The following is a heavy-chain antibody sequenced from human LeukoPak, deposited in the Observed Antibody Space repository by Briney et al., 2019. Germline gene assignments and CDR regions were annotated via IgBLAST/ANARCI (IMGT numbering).Heavy chain of an antibody. Sequence: GGSLRLSCAASGFTFSSYGMSWVRQAPGKGLEWVSGISGSGGSTYYADSVKGRFTISRDNSKNTLYLQMNSLRAEDTAVYYCAKAVSCSSTSCYRNYGMDVWGQGTTVTVSS. CDR2: ISGSGGST. CDR1: GFTFSSYG. J-gene: IGHJ6*02. D-gene: IGHD2-2*02. CDR3: AKAVSCSSTSCYRNYGMDV. V-gene: IGHV3-23*01.